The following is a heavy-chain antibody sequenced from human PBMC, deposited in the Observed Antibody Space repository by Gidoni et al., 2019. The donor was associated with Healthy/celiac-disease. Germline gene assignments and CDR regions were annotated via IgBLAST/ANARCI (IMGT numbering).Heavy chain of an antibody. J-gene: IGHJ4*02. CDR3: ARSLWPSSSYFDY. D-gene: IGHD2-2*01. V-gene: IGHV1-2*02. Sequence: QVQLMQSGADVKKPGASVKVSCKASGYTFTGYYMHWVLQAPGQGREWMGWINTNSCGTNYAQKFQGRVTMTRDTSISTAYLELSRLRSDDTAVYYWARSLWPSSSYFDYWGQGTLVTVSS. CDR1: GYTFTGYY. CDR2: INTNSCGT.